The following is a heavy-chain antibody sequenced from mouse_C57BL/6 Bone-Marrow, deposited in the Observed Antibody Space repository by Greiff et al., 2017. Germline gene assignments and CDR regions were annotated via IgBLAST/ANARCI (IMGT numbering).Heavy chain of an antibody. V-gene: IGHV1-55*01. D-gene: IGHD2-5*01. J-gene: IGHJ1*03. CDR1: GYTFTSYW. CDR2: IYPGSGST. CDR3: ARPDYSNYCYFSV. Sequence: QVQLQQPGAELVKPGASVKMSCKASGYTFTSYWITWVKQRPGQGLEWIGEIYPGSGSTNYNEKIKSKATLTVDTSSSTAYMQLSSLTSEDSAVYYSARPDYSNYCYFSVWCTGTTVTVTA.